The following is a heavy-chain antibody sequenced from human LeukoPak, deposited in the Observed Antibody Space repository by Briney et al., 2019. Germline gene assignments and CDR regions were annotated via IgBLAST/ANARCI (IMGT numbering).Heavy chain of an antibody. CDR2: ISGSGGST. V-gene: IGHV3-23*01. CDR1: GFSFSNYA. J-gene: IGHJ4*02. CDR3: AKSAYYDASGYYREYYFDY. Sequence: GGSLRFSCVSSGFSFSNYAMSWVRQAPGKGLEWVSSISGSGGSTHYADSVKGRFTISRDKTKNTLYLQMNSLRAEDTAVYYCAKSAYYDASGYYREYYFDYWGQGTPVTVSS. D-gene: IGHD3-22*01.